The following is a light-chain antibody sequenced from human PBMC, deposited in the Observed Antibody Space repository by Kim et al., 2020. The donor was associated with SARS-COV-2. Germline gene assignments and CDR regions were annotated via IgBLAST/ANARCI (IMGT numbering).Light chain of an antibody. V-gene: IGKV3-15*01. CDR2: GAS. CDR1: QSVASN. Sequence: SVSPGERATRSCRASQSVASNLAWYQQKAGQAPRLLIYGASTRATGVPARFSGSGSGTEFTLTIDSLQSEDFAVYYCQQYNRRPPTFGQGTKLEI. J-gene: IGKJ2*01. CDR3: QQYNRRPPT.